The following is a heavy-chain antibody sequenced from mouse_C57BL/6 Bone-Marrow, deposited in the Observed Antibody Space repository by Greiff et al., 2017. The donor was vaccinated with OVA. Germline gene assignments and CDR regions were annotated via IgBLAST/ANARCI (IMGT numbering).Heavy chain of an antibody. CDR3: ARETTVGHFDY. CDR1: GFTFSSYA. D-gene: IGHD1-1*01. CDR2: ISDGGSYT. Sequence: EVQGVESGGGLVKPGGSLKLSCAASGFTFSSYAMSWVRQTPEKRLEWVATISDGGSYTYYPDNVKGRFTISRDNAKNNRYLRMSHRKSEYTAMYYCARETTVGHFDYWGQGTTLTVSA. J-gene: IGHJ2*01. V-gene: IGHV5-4*01.